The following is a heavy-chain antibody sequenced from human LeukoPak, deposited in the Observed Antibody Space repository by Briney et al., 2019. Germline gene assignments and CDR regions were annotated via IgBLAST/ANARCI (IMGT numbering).Heavy chain of an antibody. D-gene: IGHD3-22*01. CDR1: GFTFSSYS. Sequence: GGSLRLSCAASGFTFSSYSMNWVRQAPGKGLEWVSSISSSSSYIYYADSVKGRFTISRDNAKNSLYLQMNSLRAEDTAVYYCARALQTYYYDSSGYLNRFDPWGQGTLVTVSS. J-gene: IGHJ5*02. V-gene: IGHV3-21*01. CDR2: ISSSSSYI. CDR3: ARALQTYYYDSSGYLNRFDP.